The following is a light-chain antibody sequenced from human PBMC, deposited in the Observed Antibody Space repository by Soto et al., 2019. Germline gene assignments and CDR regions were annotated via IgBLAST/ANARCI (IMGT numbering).Light chain of an antibody. CDR2: AAS. CDR1: QPIGKY. Sequence: DVQMTQSPSSLSASVGDRVTIACRASQPIGKYLNWYQQKPGEDPKVLIFAASCLRSGVPSRFSGSGYGTDFTLTINNLHPEDSATYYCQKTHAVTLTFGQGTRL. V-gene: IGKV1-39*01. J-gene: IGKJ5*01. CDR3: QKTHAVTLT.